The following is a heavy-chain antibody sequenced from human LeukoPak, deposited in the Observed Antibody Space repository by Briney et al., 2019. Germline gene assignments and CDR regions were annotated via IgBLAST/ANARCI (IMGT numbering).Heavy chain of an antibody. Sequence: GTLRLSCAASGFTFSSYGMSWVRQPPGKGLEWIGSIYYSGNSYYNPSLKSRVTMSIDTSKNQFSLKVNSVTAADTAVYYCASLLGYCSGNRCPSSANYYYYMDVWGKGTTVTVSS. J-gene: IGHJ6*03. V-gene: IGHV4-38-2*01. D-gene: IGHD2-15*01. CDR2: IYYSGNS. CDR1: GFTFSSYG. CDR3: ASLLGYCSGNRCPSSANYYYYMDV.